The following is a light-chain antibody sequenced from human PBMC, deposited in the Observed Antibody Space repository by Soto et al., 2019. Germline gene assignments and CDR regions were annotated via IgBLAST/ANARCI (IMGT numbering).Light chain of an antibody. J-gene: IGKJ1*01. CDR1: QSVNSN. V-gene: IGKV3-15*01. CDR3: QHYNNWPT. CDR2: GAS. Sequence: EIVMTQSPATLSVSPGERATLSCRASQSVNSNLAWYQQKPGQAPRLLIYGASTRATGVPARFSGSGSGTEFTLTVRSLQSEDFAVYFCQHYNNWPTFGQGTKVEIK.